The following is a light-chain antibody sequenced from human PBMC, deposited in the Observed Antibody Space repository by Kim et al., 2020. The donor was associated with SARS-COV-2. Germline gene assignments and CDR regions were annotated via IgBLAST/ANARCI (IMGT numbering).Light chain of an antibody. CDR1: QSISSY. Sequence: APVGDRVTIPCRASQSISSYLAWYQQKPGKAPNLLISVASTLQSGVPSRFSGSGSGTDFSLTISSLQPDDFATYYCQQLNSYPITFGQGTRLEIK. V-gene: IGKV1-9*01. CDR2: VAS. J-gene: IGKJ5*01. CDR3: QQLNSYPIT.